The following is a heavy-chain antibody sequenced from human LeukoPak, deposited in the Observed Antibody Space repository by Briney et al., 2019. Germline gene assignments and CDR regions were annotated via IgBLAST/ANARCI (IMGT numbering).Heavy chain of an antibody. D-gene: IGHD4-23*01. V-gene: IGHV1-69*13. CDR3: ARMSSGNSIGYFDY. J-gene: IGHJ4*02. CDR1: GGTFSSYA. Sequence: ASVKVSCKASGGTFSSYAISWVRQAPGQGLEWMGGIIPIFGTANYAQKFQGRVTITADESTSTAYMELSSLRSEDTAVYYCARMSSGNSIGYFDYWGQGTLVTVSS. CDR2: IIPIFGTA.